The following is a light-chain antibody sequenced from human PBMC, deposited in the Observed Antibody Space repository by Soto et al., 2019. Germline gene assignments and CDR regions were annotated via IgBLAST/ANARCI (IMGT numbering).Light chain of an antibody. J-gene: IGKJ1*01. Sequence: DIKMTQSPSTLSASVGDRVTITFRASQRISNWLAWYQQKPGTAPKLLIYHASTLESGVPSRFSGSGSGTDFTLTISRLEPEDFAVYYCQQYGGSPRTFGQGTKVDI. CDR1: QRISNW. CDR3: QQYGGSPRT. CDR2: HAS. V-gene: IGKV1-5*01.